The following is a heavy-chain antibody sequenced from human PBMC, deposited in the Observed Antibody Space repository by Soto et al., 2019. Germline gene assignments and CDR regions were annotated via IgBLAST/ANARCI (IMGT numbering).Heavy chain of an antibody. CDR2: ISSSSSYI. CDR3: ARDWSAAAGMFYYYYGMDV. V-gene: IGHV3-21*01. Sequence: GGSLRLSCAASGFTFSSYSMNWVRQAPGKGLEWVSSISSSSSYIYYADSVKGRFTISRDNAKNSLYLQMNSLRAEDTAVYYRARDWSAAAGMFYYYYGMDVWGQGTTVTVSS. D-gene: IGHD6-13*01. CDR1: GFTFSSYS. J-gene: IGHJ6*02.